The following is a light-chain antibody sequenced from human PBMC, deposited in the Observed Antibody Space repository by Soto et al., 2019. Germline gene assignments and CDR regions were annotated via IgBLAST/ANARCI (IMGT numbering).Light chain of an antibody. V-gene: IGKV3-15*01. CDR2: GAS. J-gene: IGKJ5*01. Sequence: EIVMTQSPATLSVSPRERATLSCRASQSVSSNLAWYQQKPGQAPRLLIYGASTRATGIPARFSGSGSGTEFTLTISSLQSDDFATYYCQQYNNWPLTFGQGTRLEIK. CDR1: QSVSSN. CDR3: QQYNNWPLT.